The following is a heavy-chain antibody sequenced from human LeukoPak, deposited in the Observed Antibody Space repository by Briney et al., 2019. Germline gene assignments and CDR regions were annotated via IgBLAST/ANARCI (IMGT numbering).Heavy chain of an antibody. CDR3: ARDYYGSGTFDY. Sequence: PGGSLRLSCAASGFTFSSYSMNWVRQAPGKGLEWVSSIITSSEYIYYADSVKGRFTISRNNAKNSLYLQMNSLRADDTAVYYCARDYYGSGTFDYWGQGTLVTVSS. D-gene: IGHD3-10*01. V-gene: IGHV3-21*01. CDR1: GFTFSSYS. J-gene: IGHJ4*02. CDR2: IITSSEYI.